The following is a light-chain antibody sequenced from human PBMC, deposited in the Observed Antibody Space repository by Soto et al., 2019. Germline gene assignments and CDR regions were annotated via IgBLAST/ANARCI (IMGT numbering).Light chain of an antibody. J-gene: IGKJ2*01. V-gene: IGKV1-39*01. CDR2: AAS. Sequence: DIQMTQSPSSLSASVGDRVTITCRASQTISSYLNWYQQKPGKAPKLLIYAASSLQSGVPSRFSGSGSGTDFTLTISSLQTEDFATYYCQQIHSIPYTFGQGTKLEIK. CDR3: QQIHSIPYT. CDR1: QTISSY.